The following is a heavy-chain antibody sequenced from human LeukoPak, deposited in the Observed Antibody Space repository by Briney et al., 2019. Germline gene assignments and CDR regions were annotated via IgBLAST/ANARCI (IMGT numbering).Heavy chain of an antibody. CDR1: VYTFTSYG. CDR2: ISAYNGNT. V-gene: IGHV1-18*01. J-gene: IGHJ6*02. CDR3: ASQRRRYYDTVTSVYYYYGMDV. D-gene: IGHD3-9*01. Sequence: ASVKVSCKASVYTFTSYGISWVRQAPGQGLEWMGWISAYNGNTNYAQKLQGRVTMTTDTSTSTAYMELRSLRSDDTAVYYCASQRRRYYDTVTSVYYYYGMDVWGQGTTVTVSS.